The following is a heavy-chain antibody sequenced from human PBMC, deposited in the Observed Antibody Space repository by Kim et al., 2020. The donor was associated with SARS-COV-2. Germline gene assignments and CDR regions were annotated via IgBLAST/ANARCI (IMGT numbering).Heavy chain of an antibody. Sequence: GGSLRLSCAASGFTFSSYDMSWVRQAPGKGLEWVSAISGSGGSTYYADSVKGRFTISRDNSKNTLYLQMNSLRAEDTAVYYCAKNYGSGSYVPLDYWGQGTLVTVSS. V-gene: IGHV3-23*01. CDR1: GFTFSSYD. CDR3: AKNYGSGSYVPLDY. J-gene: IGHJ4*02. D-gene: IGHD3-10*01. CDR2: ISGSGGST.